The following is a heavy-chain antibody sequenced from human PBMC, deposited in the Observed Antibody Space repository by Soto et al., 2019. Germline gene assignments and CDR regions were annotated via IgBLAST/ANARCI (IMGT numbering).Heavy chain of an antibody. CDR2: IYYNGNS. J-gene: IGHJ4*02. CDR1: GGSISSGDYY. D-gene: IGHD6-19*01. CDR3: ARVGDNPAVAQFDH. V-gene: IGHV4-30-4*01. Sequence: QVQLQESGPGLVKPSQSLSLTCTVSGGSISSGDYYWSWIRQPPGKGLEWIGYIYYNGNSYYNPSLKGRVTISVDTSKNQFSLKLSRVTAADTALYFCARVGDNPAVAQFDHWGQGTLVTVSS.